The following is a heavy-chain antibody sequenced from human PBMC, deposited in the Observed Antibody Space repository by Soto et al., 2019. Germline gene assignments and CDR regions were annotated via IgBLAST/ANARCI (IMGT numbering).Heavy chain of an antibody. CDR2: IFPNGRDK. CDR3: AGDVEHGSNCDLAY. J-gene: IGHJ4*02. CDR1: GFNFNTYF. D-gene: IGHD1-26*01. Sequence: QVQLVQSGGGVVQPGRSLRLSCAASGFNFNTYFMHWVRQAPGKGLEWVAMIFPNGRDKEYADSVKGRFTISRDNSNNSMYNQMDSLRPEDTAVYYCAGDVEHGSNCDLAYWGQGALVTVSS. V-gene: IGHV3-30*13.